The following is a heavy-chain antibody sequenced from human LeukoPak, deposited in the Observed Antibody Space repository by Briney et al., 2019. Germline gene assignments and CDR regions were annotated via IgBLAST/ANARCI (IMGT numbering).Heavy chain of an antibody. CDR3: ARADDDYYDSSGQALDAFDL. CDR2: IIPIFGTA. Sequence: GASVKVSCKASGGXFSSYAISWVRQAPGQGLEWMGGIIPIFGTANYAQKFQGRVTITADESTSTAYMELSSLRSEDTAVYYCARADDDYYDSSGQALDAFDLWGQGTMVTVSS. CDR1: GGXFSSYA. V-gene: IGHV1-69*13. D-gene: IGHD3-22*01. J-gene: IGHJ3*01.